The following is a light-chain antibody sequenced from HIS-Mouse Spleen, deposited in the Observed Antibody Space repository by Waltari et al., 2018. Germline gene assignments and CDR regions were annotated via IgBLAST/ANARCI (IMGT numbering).Light chain of an antibody. V-gene: IGLV2-14*03. CDR3: SSYTSSSTLVV. CDR2: DVS. J-gene: IGLJ2*01. CDR1: SSHVGGYNY. Sequence: QSALTQPASVSGSPGQSITIPCTGTSSHVGGYNYVSWYQQHPGKAPKLLIYDVSNRPTGVSNRCSDSRSGNTAALTISGLQAEDEADYYCSSYTSSSTLVVFGGGTKLTVL.